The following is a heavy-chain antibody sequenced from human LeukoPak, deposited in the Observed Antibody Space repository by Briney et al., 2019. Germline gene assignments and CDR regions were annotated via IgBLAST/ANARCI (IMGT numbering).Heavy chain of an antibody. D-gene: IGHD6-6*01. Sequence: SVKVSCKASGGTFSSYAISWVRQAPGQGLEWMGRIIPILGIANYAQKFQGRVTVTADKSTSTAYMELSSLRSEDTAVYYCARDPYSSSKYYYYYYGMDVWGQGTTVTVSS. CDR3: ARDPYSSSKYYYYYYGMDV. CDR1: GGTFSSYA. CDR2: IIPILGIA. J-gene: IGHJ6*02. V-gene: IGHV1-69*04.